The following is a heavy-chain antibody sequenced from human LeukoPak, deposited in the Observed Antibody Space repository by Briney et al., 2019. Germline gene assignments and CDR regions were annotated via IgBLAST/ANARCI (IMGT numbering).Heavy chain of an antibody. CDR3: ASSTVTTGPVDY. Sequence: GGSLRLSCAASGFTFDDYAMHWVRQAPGKGLEWVSSISSSSSYIYYADSVKGRFTISRDNAKNSLYLQMNSLRAEDTAVYYCASSTVTTGPVDYWGQGTLVTVSS. CDR1: GFTFDDYA. CDR2: ISSSSSYI. D-gene: IGHD4-17*01. J-gene: IGHJ4*02. V-gene: IGHV3-21*01.